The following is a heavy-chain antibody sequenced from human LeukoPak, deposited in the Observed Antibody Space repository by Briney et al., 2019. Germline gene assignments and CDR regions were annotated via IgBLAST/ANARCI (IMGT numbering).Heavy chain of an antibody. CDR1: GFTFSTYA. D-gene: IGHD5-12*01. Sequence: GGSLRLSCAASGFTFSTYAMSWVRQAPAKGLEWVSGIGSSGGTTNYADSEKGRFTISRDNSKNTLHLQMSSLRAENTALYFCATWWLRRLAMWGQGTLVTVSS. CDR2: IGSSGGTT. V-gene: IGHV3-23*01. J-gene: IGHJ3*02. CDR3: ATWWLRRLAM.